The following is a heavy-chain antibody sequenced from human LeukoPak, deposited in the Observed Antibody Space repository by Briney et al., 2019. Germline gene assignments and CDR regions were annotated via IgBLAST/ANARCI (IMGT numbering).Heavy chain of an antibody. CDR2: IRYDGSNK. J-gene: IGHJ4*02. V-gene: IGHV3-30*02. Sequence: PGGSLRLSCAASGFTFSSYGMHWVRQAPGKGLEWVAFIRYDGSNKYYADSVKGRFTISRDNSKNTLYLQMNSLRAEDTAVYYCAKDARFYCGGDCYSYYFDYWGQGTLVTVSS. D-gene: IGHD2-21*02. CDR1: GFTFSSYG. CDR3: AKDARFYCGGDCYSYYFDY.